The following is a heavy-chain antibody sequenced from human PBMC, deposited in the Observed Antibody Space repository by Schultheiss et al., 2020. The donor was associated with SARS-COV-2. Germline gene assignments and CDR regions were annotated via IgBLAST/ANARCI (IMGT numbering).Heavy chain of an antibody. D-gene: IGHD1-1*01. J-gene: IGHJ6*03. CDR2: IYYSGST. CDR3: ARVLPTSPPEGYMDV. V-gene: IGHV4-31*01. Sequence: SQTLSLTCTVSGGSISSGGYYWSWIRQHPGKGLEWIGYIYYSGSTYYNPSLKSLVTISVDTSKNQFSLKLSSVTAADTAVYYCARVLPTSPPEGYMDVWGKGTTVTVSS. CDR1: GGSISSGGYY.